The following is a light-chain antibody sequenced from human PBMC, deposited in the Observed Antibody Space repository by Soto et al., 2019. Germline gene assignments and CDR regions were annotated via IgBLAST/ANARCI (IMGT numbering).Light chain of an antibody. Sequence: QSVLTQPPSVSGSPGQSVTISCTGTSSDVGSYNRVSWYQQPPGTAPKLMIYEVNNRPSGVPDRFSGSKSGNTASLTITGLQAEDEADYYCNSYTSSNTYVFGTGTNVTV. V-gene: IGLV2-18*02. J-gene: IGLJ1*01. CDR2: EVN. CDR3: NSYTSSNTYV. CDR1: SSDVGSYNR.